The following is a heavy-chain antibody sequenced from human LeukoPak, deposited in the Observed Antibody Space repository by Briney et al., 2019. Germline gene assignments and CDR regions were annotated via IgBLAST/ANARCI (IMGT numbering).Heavy chain of an antibody. Sequence: SETLSLTCTVSGGSIGSYYWSWIRQPPGKGLEWIGEINHSGSTNYNPSLKSRVTISVDTSKNQFSLKLSSVTAADTAVYYCARGVGYGGNSGDYWGQGTLVTVSS. V-gene: IGHV4-34*01. CDR2: INHSGST. CDR1: GGSIGSYY. J-gene: IGHJ4*02. D-gene: IGHD4-23*01. CDR3: ARGVGYGGNSGDY.